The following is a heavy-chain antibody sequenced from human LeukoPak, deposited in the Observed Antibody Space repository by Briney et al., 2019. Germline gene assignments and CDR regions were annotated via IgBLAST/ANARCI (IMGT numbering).Heavy chain of an antibody. CDR3: ARWGEGGGFVVHAFDV. V-gene: IGHV4-59*01. CDR2: SHYSGTS. CDR1: GVSISSYY. D-gene: IGHD2-15*01. Sequence: SETLSLTCTVSGVSISSYYWNWMRQSPGKGLEWIGYSHYSGTSSYNPSLKSRVTISVDTSKNQFSLKLSSVSAADTAVYCCARWGEGGGFVVHAFDVWGQGSMVTVSS. J-gene: IGHJ3*01.